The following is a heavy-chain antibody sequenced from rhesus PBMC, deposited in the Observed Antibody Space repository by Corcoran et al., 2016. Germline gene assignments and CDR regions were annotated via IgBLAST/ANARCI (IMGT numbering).Heavy chain of an antibody. CDR3: ASHSSGSWRLDY. J-gene: IGHJ4*01. D-gene: IGHD6-25*01. Sequence: QVQLQESGPGLVKPSETLPLTCAVSGASIRSNYWICIRPPPGKGLEWIGYIYGGSGSTSYNPSLKSRVTMSKDTSKNQFSLKLSSVTAADTAVYYCASHSSGSWRLDYWGQGVLVTVSS. CDR2: IYGGSGST. V-gene: IGHV4-147*01. CDR1: GASIRSNY.